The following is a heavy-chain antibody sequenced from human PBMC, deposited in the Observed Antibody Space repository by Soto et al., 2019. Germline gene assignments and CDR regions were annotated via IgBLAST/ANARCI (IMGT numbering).Heavy chain of an antibody. CDR1: GFTFINYA. J-gene: IGHJ2*01. CDR2: ISGGGDAA. D-gene: IGHD7-27*01. Sequence: EVQVLESGGGLVQSGGSLRLSCAGSGFTFINYAMNWVRQAPGKGLEWVSSISGGGDAAFFPDSVRGRFTISRDNSKNTVTLQMNSLGVDDTAVYYCARKILGSTTRPNYWHFDLWGRGTLVTVSS. CDR3: ARKILGSTTRPNYWHFDL. V-gene: IGHV3-23*01.